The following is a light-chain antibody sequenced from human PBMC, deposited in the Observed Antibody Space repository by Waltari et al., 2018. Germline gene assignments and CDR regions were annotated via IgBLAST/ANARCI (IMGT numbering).Light chain of an antibody. CDR3: CSYAGSSTFYVV. CDR1: SSDVGGYNL. CDR2: EGS. Sequence: QSALTQPASVSGSPGQSITISCTGTSSDVGGYNLVTWYQQHPGKAPKLLIYEGSKRPSGVSNRFSDSKSGNTASLTISGLQAEDEADYYCCSYAGSSTFYVVFGGGTKLTVL. J-gene: IGLJ2*01. V-gene: IGLV2-23*03.